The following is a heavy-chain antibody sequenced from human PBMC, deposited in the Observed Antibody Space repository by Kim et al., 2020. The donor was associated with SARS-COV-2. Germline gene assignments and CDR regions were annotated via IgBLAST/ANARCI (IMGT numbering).Heavy chain of an antibody. V-gene: IGHV3-23*01. J-gene: IGHJ2*01. CDR3: AKGKSWSHWYFDV. Sequence: GGSLRLSCAASGFNFGTFAMTWVRQPPGKGLEWVSAISGRGGKTYYEASVEGRFTISRDNSENTLFLQMSSLRAEDTAVYFCAKGKSWSHWYFDVWGRGTLVTVSS. CDR1: GFNFGTFA. D-gene: IGHD2-15*01. CDR2: ISGRGGKT.